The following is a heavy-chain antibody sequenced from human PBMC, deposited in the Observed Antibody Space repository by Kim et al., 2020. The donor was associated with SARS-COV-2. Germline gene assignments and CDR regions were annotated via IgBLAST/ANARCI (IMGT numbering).Heavy chain of an antibody. D-gene: IGHD3-10*01. CDR1: GFTFSSYS. J-gene: IGHJ4*02. Sequence: GGSLRLSCAASGFTFSSYSMNWVRQAPGKGLEWVSSISSSSSYIYYADSVKGRFTISRDNAKNSLYLQMNSLRAEDTAVYYCARDLDTGGFGELMTELFDYWGQGTLVTVSS. CDR3: ARDLDTGGFGELMTELFDY. V-gene: IGHV3-21*01. CDR2: ISSSSSYI.